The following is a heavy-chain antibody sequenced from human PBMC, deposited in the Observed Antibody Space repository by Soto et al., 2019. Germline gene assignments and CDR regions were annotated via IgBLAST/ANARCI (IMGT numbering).Heavy chain of an antibody. CDR1: GFTFSSYG. CDR3: AKDSGSYGEYFQH. Sequence: QVQLVESGGGVVQPGRSLRLSCAASGFTFSSYGMHWVRQAPGKGLEWVAVISYDGSNKYYADSVKGRFTISSDNSKNPMYLQMNSLRAEDSDVYYCAKDSGSYGEYFQHCGQGTLVTVAS. CDR2: ISYDGSNK. J-gene: IGHJ1*01. D-gene: IGHD1-26*01. V-gene: IGHV3-30*18.